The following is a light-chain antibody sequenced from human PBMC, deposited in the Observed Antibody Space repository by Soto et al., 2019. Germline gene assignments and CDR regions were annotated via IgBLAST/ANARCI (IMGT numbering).Light chain of an antibody. CDR2: EVT. J-gene: IGLJ2*01. CDR1: SSDVGGYNY. Sequence: QSALTQPPSASGSPGQSVTISCTGTSSDVGGYNYVSWYQQHPGKAPKLMIYEVTKWPSGVPDRFSGSKSDNTASLTVSGLQAEDEADYYCSSYGGGNNLLFGGGTKLTVL. CDR3: SSYGGGNNLL. V-gene: IGLV2-8*01.